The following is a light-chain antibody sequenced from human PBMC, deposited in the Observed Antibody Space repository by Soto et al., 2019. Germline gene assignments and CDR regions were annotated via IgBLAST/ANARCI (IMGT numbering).Light chain of an antibody. Sequence: QSVLTQAASVSGSPGQSITISCTGTSSDVGAYNFVSWYQQHPGKAPKLMIYEVIHRPSGISTRFSGSKSGNTASLTISGVQAEDEADYYCSAYTTSSTLVFGTGTKVT. CDR1: SSDVGAYNF. V-gene: IGLV2-14*01. CDR2: EVI. J-gene: IGLJ1*01. CDR3: SAYTTSSTLV.